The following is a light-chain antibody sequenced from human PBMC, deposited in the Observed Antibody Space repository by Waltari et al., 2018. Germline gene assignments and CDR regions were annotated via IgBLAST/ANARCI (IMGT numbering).Light chain of an antibody. Sequence: QSALIQPASVSGSPGQSITISCTGTAADIGSFDFISWYQQHPGKAPKLLIYDVSARPSGVSDRFSASKSGVTAALTISGLQAADEADYYCSSYTTGRTLVRFGGGTKVTVL. CDR2: DVS. CDR3: SSYTTGRTLVR. V-gene: IGLV2-14*03. CDR1: AADIGSFDF. J-gene: IGLJ2*01.